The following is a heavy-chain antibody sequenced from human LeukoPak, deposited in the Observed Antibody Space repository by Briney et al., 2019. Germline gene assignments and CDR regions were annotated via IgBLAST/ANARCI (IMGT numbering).Heavy chain of an antibody. CDR1: GGSISSYY. CDR2: IYYSGST. CDR3: ARALGGYYDSSGYPPYYFDY. D-gene: IGHD3-22*01. Sequence: SETLSLTCTVSGGSISSYYWGWIRQPPGKGLEWIGSIYYSGSTYYNPSLKSRVTISVDTSKNQFSLKLSSVTAADTAVYYCARALGGYYDSSGYPPYYFDYWGQGTLVTVSS. V-gene: IGHV4-39*07. J-gene: IGHJ4*02.